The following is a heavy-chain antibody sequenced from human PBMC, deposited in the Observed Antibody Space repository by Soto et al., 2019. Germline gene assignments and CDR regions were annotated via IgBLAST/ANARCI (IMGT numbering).Heavy chain of an antibody. D-gene: IGHD2-2*01. J-gene: IGHJ6*02. CDR2: IIHISGTA. CDR1: GGTFSSYA. Sequence: QVQLVQSGAEVKKPGSSVKVSCKASGGTFSSYAISWVRQAPGQGLEWMGGIIHISGTANYAQKFQGRVTITADESTSTAYMELISLRSEDTAVYYCARSQGSSTSLEIYYYYYYGMDVWGQGTTVTVSS. V-gene: IGHV1-69*01. CDR3: ARSQGSSTSLEIYYYYYYGMDV.